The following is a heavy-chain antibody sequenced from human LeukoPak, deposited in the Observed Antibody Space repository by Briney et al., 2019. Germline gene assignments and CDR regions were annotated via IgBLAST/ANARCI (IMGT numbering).Heavy chain of an antibody. J-gene: IGHJ1*01. CDR2: FDPEDGET. D-gene: IGHD2-15*01. V-gene: IGHV1-24*01. CDR3: ATACSGGSCLSAEYFQH. CDR1: GYTLTELS. Sequence: GASVKVSCKVSGYTLTELSMHWVRQAPGKGLEWMGAFDPEDGETIYAQKFQGRVTMTEDTSTDTAYMELSSLRSEDTAVYYCATACSGGSCLSAEYFQHWGQGTLVTVSS.